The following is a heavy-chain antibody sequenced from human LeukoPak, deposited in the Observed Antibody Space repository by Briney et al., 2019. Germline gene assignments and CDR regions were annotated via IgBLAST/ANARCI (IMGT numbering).Heavy chain of an antibody. D-gene: IGHD2-15*01. V-gene: IGHV2-5*01. Sequence: ESGPTLVNPTQTLTLTCTFSGFSLSTSGEAVGWIRQPPGKALEWLALIYWNDDKRYGPSLKSRLTITKDTSKNQVVLTMTNMDPVGTATYYCSQRGGPWGQGTLVTVSS. J-gene: IGHJ5*02. CDR1: GFSLSTSGEA. CDR3: SQRGGP. CDR2: IYWNDDK.